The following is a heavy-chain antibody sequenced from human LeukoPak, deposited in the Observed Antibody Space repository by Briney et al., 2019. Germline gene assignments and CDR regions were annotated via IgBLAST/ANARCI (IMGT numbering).Heavy chain of an antibody. CDR3: AKLYSSSGLFDY. Sequence: PGGSLRLSCAASGFTFSNYAMSWVRQAPGKGLEWVSGISDSGSSTFYAGSVKGRFTISRDNSQDTLYLQMNSLRAEDTAVYYCAKLYSSSGLFDYWGQGTLVTVSS. J-gene: IGHJ4*02. CDR1: GFTFSNYA. V-gene: IGHV3-23*01. D-gene: IGHD6-6*01. CDR2: ISDSGSST.